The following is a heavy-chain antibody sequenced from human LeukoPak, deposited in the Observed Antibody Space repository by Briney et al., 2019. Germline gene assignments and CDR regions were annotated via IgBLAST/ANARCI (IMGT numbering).Heavy chain of an antibody. CDR3: ARGYYGDYSSAY. D-gene: IGHD4-17*01. Sequence: GGSMSLSCAVAGFTFSSYGIHWVRQAPGEGMEWVALLWFDGSNKHYADSVKGRFTISRDTSQNTLYLQMNNLRAEDTAVYYCARGYYGDYSSAYWGQGTLVTVSS. V-gene: IGHV3-33*01. CDR1: GFTFSSYG. CDR2: LWFDGSNK. J-gene: IGHJ4*02.